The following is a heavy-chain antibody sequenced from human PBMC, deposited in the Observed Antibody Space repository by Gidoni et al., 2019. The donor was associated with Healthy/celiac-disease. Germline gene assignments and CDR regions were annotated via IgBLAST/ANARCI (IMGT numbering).Heavy chain of an antibody. CDR2: IIPIFGTA. CDR1: GGTFSSYA. Sequence: QVQLVQSGAEVKKPGSSVKVSCKASGGTFSSYAISWVRQAPGQGLEWMGGIIPIFGTANYAQKFQGRVTITADESTSTAYMELSSLRSEDTAVYYCARLGPIRGYSYGSGMDVWGQGTTVTVSS. D-gene: IGHD5-18*01. CDR3: ARLGPIRGYSYGSGMDV. V-gene: IGHV1-69*01. J-gene: IGHJ6*02.